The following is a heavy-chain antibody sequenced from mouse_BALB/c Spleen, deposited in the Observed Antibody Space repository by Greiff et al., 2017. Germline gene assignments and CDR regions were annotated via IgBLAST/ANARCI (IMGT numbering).Heavy chain of an antibody. CDR2: ISYSGST. CDR1: GYSITSDYA. V-gene: IGHV3-2*02. Sequence: EVQGVESGPGLVKPSQSLSLTCTVTGYSITSDYAWNWIRQFPGNKLEWMGYISYSGSTSYNPSLKSRISITRDTSKNPFFLQLNSVTTEDTATYYCAKGFHAMDYWGQGTSVTVSS. J-gene: IGHJ4*01. CDR3: AKGFHAMDY.